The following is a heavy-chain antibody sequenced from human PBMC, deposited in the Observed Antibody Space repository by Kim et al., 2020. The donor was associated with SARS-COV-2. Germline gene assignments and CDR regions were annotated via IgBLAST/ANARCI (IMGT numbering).Heavy chain of an antibody. V-gene: IGHV4-59*13. Sequence: SETLSLTCTVSGGSISSYYWSWIRQPPGKGLEWIGYIYYSGSTNYNPSLKSRVTISVDTSKNQFSLNLSSVTAADTAVYYCARERIGLGECGYYYYYGMDVWGQGTTVTVSS. CDR2: IYYSGST. CDR3: ARERIGLGECGYYYYYGMDV. CDR1: GGSISSYY. D-gene: IGHD3-10*01. J-gene: IGHJ6*02.